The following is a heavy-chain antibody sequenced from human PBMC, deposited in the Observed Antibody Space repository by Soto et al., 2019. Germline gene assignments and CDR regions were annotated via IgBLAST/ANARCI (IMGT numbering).Heavy chain of an antibody. J-gene: IGHJ4*02. CDR3: TRAYSSSWTDYFDY. D-gene: IGHD6-13*01. CDR2: IRSKAYGGTT. CDR1: GFTFGDYA. V-gene: IGHV3-49*04. Sequence: LRLSCTASGFTFGDYAMSWVRQAPGKGLEWVGFIRSKAYGGTTEYAASVKGRFTISRDDSKSIAYLQMDSLKTEDTAVYYCTRAYSSSWTDYFDYWGQGTLVTVSS.